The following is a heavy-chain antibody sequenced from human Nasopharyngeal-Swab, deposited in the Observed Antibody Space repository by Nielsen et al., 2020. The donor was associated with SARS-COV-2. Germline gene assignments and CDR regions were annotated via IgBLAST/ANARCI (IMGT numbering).Heavy chain of an antibody. Sequence: KASCKGSGYSFTSYWIGWVRQMPGKGLEWMGIIYPGDSDTRYSPSFQGQVTISADKSISTAYLQWSSLKASDTAMYYCASQQGVAAAGPGYDAFDIWGQGTMVTVSS. CDR2: IYPGDSDT. J-gene: IGHJ3*02. CDR1: GYSFTSYW. D-gene: IGHD6-13*01. V-gene: IGHV5-51*01. CDR3: ASQQGVAAAGPGYDAFDI.